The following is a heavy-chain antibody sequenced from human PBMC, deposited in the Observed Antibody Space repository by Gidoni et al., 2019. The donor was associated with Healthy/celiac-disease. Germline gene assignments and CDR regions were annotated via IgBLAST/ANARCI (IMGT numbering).Heavy chain of an antibody. D-gene: IGHD3-3*01. CDR2: IYYSGST. J-gene: IGHJ4*02. V-gene: IGHV4-39*01. CDR1: GGSISSSSYY. CDR3: ARHSCEVTIFGVVRMPPGWFDY. Sequence: QLQLQESGPGLVKPSETLSLTCTVSGGSISSSSYYWGWIRQPPGKGLEWIGSIYYSGSTYYNPSLKSRVTISVDTSKNQFSLKLSSVTAADTAVYYCARHSCEVTIFGVVRMPPGWFDYWGQGTLVTVSS.